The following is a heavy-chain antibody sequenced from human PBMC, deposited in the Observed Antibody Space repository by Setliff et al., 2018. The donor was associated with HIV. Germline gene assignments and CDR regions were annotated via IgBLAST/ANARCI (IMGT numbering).Heavy chain of an antibody. CDR1: GFTFSSYA. CDR3: AKGFYYDTGDGRVRAFDI. D-gene: IGHD3-22*01. J-gene: IGHJ3*02. CDR2: ISGSGGAI. V-gene: IGHV3-23*01. Sequence: GGSLRLSCAASGFTFSSYAMSWVRQAPGKGLEWVTTISGSGGAIHYADSVKGRFTISRDNSKNTLSLQMSSLRAEYTAVYFCAKGFYYDTGDGRVRAFDIWGQGTMVTVSS.